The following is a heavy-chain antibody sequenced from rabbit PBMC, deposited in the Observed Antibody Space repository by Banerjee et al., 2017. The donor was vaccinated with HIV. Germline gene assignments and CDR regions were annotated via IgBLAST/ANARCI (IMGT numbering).Heavy chain of an antibody. V-gene: IGHV1S40*01. CDR2: INVITGKS. J-gene: IGHJ4*01. CDR1: GFSFSSNDY. D-gene: IGHD6-1*01. CDR3: ARDTGADGYDL. Sequence: QSLEESGGGLVQPEGSLTLTCKASGFSFSSNDYMCWVRQAPGKGLEWIACINVITGKSVYARWAKGRFTMSRTSSTTVTLQMTSLTAADTATYFCARDTGADGYDLWGPGTLVTVS.